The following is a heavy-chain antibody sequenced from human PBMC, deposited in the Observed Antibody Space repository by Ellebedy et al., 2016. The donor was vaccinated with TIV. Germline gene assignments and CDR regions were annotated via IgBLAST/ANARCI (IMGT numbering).Heavy chain of an antibody. Sequence: GESLKISCAASGFTFSNYGMHWVRLAPGKGLEWVANIKQDGSETRYVDSVRGRFTISRDNSNNALFLQMNNLRAEDTAMYFCARFSHDFWSGYYFDNWGHGTLVTVSS. V-gene: IGHV3-7*01. CDR1: GFTFSNYG. D-gene: IGHD3-3*01. CDR2: IKQDGSET. CDR3: ARFSHDFWSGYYFDN. J-gene: IGHJ4*01.